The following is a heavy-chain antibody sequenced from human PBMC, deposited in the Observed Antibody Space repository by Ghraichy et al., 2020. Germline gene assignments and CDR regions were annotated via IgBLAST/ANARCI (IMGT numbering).Heavy chain of an antibody. CDR3: ARVPRAVAGTEYFYYYMDV. Sequence: SETLSLTCAVFGGSFSGYYWSWIRQSPGKGLEWIGEINYSGSSNYNPSLKSRVTISVETSKNQFSLKLSPMTAADTAVYYCARVPRAVAGTEYFYYYMDVWGKGTTVTVSS. CDR1: GGSFSGYY. D-gene: IGHD6-19*01. CDR2: INYSGSS. J-gene: IGHJ6*03. V-gene: IGHV4-34*01.